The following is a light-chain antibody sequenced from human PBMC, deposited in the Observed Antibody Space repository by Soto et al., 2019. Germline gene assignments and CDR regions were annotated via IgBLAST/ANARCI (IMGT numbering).Light chain of an antibody. Sequence: EIVLTQSPGTLSLSPGERATLSCRASQSISSENLAWYQQRPGQAPSLLIYSASSRATGVPDRFSGSGSGTDFTLTISSLDPEDFAVYYCQPSGYSPLMYTFGQGTKLEIK. V-gene: IGKV3-20*01. CDR2: SAS. J-gene: IGKJ2*01. CDR1: QSISSEN. CDR3: QPSGYSPLMYT.